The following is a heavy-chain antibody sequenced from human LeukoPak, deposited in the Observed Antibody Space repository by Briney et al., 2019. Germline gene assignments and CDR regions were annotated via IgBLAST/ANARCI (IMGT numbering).Heavy chain of an antibody. CDR2: IKQDGSEK. D-gene: IGHD3-10*01. CDR1: GFTFSSYW. Sequence: PGGSLRLSCAASGFTFSSYWMSWVRQAPGKGLEWVANIKQDGSEKYYVDSVKGRFTLSRDNAKNSLYLQMNSLRAEDTAVYYCARDRYYYGSGSYYNPENPTRARRSYYYYGMDVWGQGTTVTVSS. J-gene: IGHJ6*02. V-gene: IGHV3-7*01. CDR3: ARDRYYYGSGSYYNPENPTRARRSYYYYGMDV.